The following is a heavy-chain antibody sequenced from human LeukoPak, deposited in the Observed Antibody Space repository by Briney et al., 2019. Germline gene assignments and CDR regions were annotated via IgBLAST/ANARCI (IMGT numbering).Heavy chain of an antibody. Sequence: PSETLSLTCAVSGGSFSGHYWNWIRQPPGKGLEWIGYIYYSGSTNYNPSLKSRVTISVDTSKNQFSLKLSSVTAADTAVYYCARGGTIADYWGQGTLVTVSS. CDR3: ARGGTIADY. CDR1: GGSFSGHY. D-gene: IGHD1-14*01. CDR2: IYYSGST. J-gene: IGHJ4*02. V-gene: IGHV4-59*11.